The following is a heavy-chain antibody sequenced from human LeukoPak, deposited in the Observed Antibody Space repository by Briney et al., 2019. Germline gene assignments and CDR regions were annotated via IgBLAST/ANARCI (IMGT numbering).Heavy chain of an antibody. J-gene: IGHJ5*02. D-gene: IGHD3-22*01. V-gene: IGHV4-34*01. CDR1: GGSFSGYY. Sequence: SSETLSLTCAVYGGSFSGYYWSWIRQPPGKGLEWIGEINHSGSTNYNPSLKSRVTISVDTSKNQFSLKLSSVTAADTAVYYCARPGTKSYYYDSSGANWFDPWGQGTLVTVSS. CDR2: INHSGST. CDR3: ARPGTKSYYYDSSGANWFDP.